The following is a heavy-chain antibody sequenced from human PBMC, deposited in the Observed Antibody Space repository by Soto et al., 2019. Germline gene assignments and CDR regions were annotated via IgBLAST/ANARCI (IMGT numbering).Heavy chain of an antibody. Sequence: ASVNVSCKTSGFKFTSYGFSWMRQAPGQGLEWMGWVSAYDGDTRYAQHLQGRVTMTTDASTNTVHMELRSLRSDDSALYFCARIGGFHLLADFDSWGQGTPVTVSA. D-gene: IGHD3-10*01. CDR1: GFKFTSYG. CDR2: VSAYDGDT. V-gene: IGHV1-18*01. J-gene: IGHJ4*02. CDR3: ARIGGFHLLADFDS.